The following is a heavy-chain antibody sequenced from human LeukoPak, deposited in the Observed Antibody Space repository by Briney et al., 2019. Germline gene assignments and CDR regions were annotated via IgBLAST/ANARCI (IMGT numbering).Heavy chain of an antibody. J-gene: IGHJ4*02. CDR3: AKVRLTAAGTFVDY. D-gene: IGHD6-13*01. CDR1: GLTFSSYA. V-gene: IGHV3-23*01. Sequence: GGSLRLSCAPSGLTFSSYAMSWVRQAPGKGSDWVSSIRDSGGPTFYADSVKGRFTISRDNAKSTLYLQMNSLRAEDTAIYYCAKVRLTAAGTFVDYWGQGILVTVSS. CDR2: IRDSGGPT.